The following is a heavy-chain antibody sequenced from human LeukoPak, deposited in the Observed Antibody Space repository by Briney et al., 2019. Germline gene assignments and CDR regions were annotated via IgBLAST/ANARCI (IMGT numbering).Heavy chain of an antibody. CDR2: ISYDGSNK. D-gene: IGHD4-17*01. J-gene: IGHJ5*02. CDR3: ARLMTTVTADWFDP. CDR1: GFTFSSYA. Sequence: GRSLRLSCAASGFTFSSYAMHWVRQAPGKGLEWVAVISYDGSNKYYADSVKGRFTTSRDNSKNTLYLQMNSLRAEDTAVYYCARLMTTVTADWFDPWGQGTLVTVSS. V-gene: IGHV3-30*04.